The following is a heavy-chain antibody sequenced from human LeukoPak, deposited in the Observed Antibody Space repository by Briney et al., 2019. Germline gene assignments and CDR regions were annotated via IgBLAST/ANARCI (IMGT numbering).Heavy chain of an antibody. J-gene: IGHJ4*02. V-gene: IGHV4-34*01. CDR1: GGSFSGYY. CDR3: ARGPRYFGWLLQEPFDY. D-gene: IGHD3-9*01. CDR2: INHSGST. Sequence: SETLSLTCAVYGGSFSGYYWSWLRQPPGKGLEWIGEINHSGSTNYNPSLKSRVTISVDTSKHQFSLKLSSVTAADTAVYYCARGPRYFGWLLQEPFDYWGQGTLVTVSS.